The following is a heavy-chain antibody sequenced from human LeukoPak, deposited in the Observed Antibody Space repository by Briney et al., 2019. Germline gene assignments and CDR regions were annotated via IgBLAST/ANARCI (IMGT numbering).Heavy chain of an antibody. D-gene: IGHD1-26*01. CDR3: ARQVGATTLIDY. Sequence: SETLSLTCTVSGGSISSRNHYWGWIRQPPGKGLEWIGSIYVIGTSYYNPSLESRVTISVDTSKNQLSLNLSSVTAADTALYYCARQVGATTLIDYWGQGTLATVSS. CDR1: GGSISSRNHY. J-gene: IGHJ4*02. CDR2: IYVIGTS. V-gene: IGHV4-39*01.